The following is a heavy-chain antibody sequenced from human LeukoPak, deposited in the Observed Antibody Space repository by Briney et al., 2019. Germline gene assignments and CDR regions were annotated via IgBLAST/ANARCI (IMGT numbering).Heavy chain of an antibody. V-gene: IGHV4-59*01. CDR2: MYYSGST. Sequence: SETLSLTCTVSGGTINNYYWSWIRQPPGKGLEWIGIMYYSGSTSSHPSLKSRVTISLDTSKNQFSLKLSSLTGADTAVYYCARALTVDTAMVTYLDYWGQGTLVTVSS. CDR3: ARALTVDTAMVTYLDY. J-gene: IGHJ4*02. D-gene: IGHD5-18*01. CDR1: GGTINNYY.